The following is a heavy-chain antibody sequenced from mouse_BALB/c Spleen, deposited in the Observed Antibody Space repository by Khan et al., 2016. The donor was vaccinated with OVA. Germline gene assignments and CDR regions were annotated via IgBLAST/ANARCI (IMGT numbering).Heavy chain of an antibody. Sequence: EVKLEESGGGLVQPGRSQKLSCAASGFTFNSYGMHWVRQAPEKGLEWVAYISGDSHTIYYADTVKGRFTISRDNPENTLFLQMTSLMSEDTAMYYCATSYFYGYYFDYWGPGTTLTVS. CDR1: GFTFNSYG. CDR3: ATSYFYGYYFDY. D-gene: IGHD1-1*01. V-gene: IGHV5-17*02. J-gene: IGHJ2*01. CDR2: ISGDSHTI.